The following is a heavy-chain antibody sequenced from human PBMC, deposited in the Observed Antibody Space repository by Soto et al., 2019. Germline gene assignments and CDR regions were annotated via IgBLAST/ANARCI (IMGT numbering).Heavy chain of an antibody. CDR1: GYTFTSYY. V-gene: IGHV1-46*01. D-gene: IGHD3-3*01. J-gene: IGHJ4*02. CDR3: ARETILNEGFDY. Sequence: ASVKVSCEASGYTFTSYYMHWVRQAPGQGLEWMGIINPSGGSTSYAQKFQGRVTMTRDTSTSTVYMELSSLRSEDTAVYYCARETILNEGFDYWGQGTLVTVSS. CDR2: INPSGGST.